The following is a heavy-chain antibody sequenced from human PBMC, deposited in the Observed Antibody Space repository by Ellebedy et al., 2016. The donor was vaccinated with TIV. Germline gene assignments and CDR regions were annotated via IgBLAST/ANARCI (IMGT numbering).Heavy chain of an antibody. Sequence: GESLKISCAASGFTFSSYAMSWVRQAPGKGLEWVSAISGSGGSTYYADSVKGRFTISRDNSKNTLYLQMNSLRAEDTAVYYCARGGWFGEIVDYWGQGTLVTVSS. CDR3: ARGGWFGEIVDY. CDR2: ISGSGGST. J-gene: IGHJ4*02. D-gene: IGHD3-10*01. V-gene: IGHV3-23*01. CDR1: GFTFSSYA.